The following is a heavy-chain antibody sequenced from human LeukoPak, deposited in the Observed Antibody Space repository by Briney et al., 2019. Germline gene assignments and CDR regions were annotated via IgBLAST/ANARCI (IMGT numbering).Heavy chain of an antibody. J-gene: IGHJ4*02. V-gene: IGHV3-21*01. CDR1: GFTFSSYS. Sequence: GGSLRLSCAASGFTFSSYSMNWVRQAPGKGLEWVSSISSSSSYIYYADSVKGRFTISRDNAKNSLYLQMNGLRAEDTAVYYCARDYYDSSGPTYYDYWGQGTLVTVSS. CDR3: ARDYYDSSGPTYYDY. D-gene: IGHD3-22*01. CDR2: ISSSSSYI.